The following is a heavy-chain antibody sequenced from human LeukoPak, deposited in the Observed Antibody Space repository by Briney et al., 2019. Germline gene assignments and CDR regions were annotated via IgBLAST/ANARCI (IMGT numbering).Heavy chain of an antibody. CDR1: GGSFSGYY. D-gene: IGHD3-10*01. V-gene: IGHV4-34*01. Sequence: SETLSLTCAVYGGSFSGYYWGWIRQPPGKGLEWIGEINHSGSTNYNPSLKSRVTISVDTSKNQFSLKLSSVTAADTAVYYCARGLGVRGMYRFDPWGQGTLVTVSS. CDR2: INHSGST. J-gene: IGHJ5*02. CDR3: ARGLGVRGMYRFDP.